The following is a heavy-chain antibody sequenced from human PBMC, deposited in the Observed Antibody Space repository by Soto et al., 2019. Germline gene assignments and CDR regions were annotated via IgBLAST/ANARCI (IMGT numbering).Heavy chain of an antibody. CDR3: ARDYGRDYFDY. V-gene: IGHV4-31*03. D-gene: IGHD4-17*01. Sequence: QVQLQESGPGLVKPSQTLSLTCTVSGGSISSGGYYWSWIRQHPGKGLEWIGYIYYSGSTCYNPSLKRRVTISVETSKNQFSLKLSSVTAADTAVYYCARDYGRDYFDYWGQGTLVTVSS. CDR1: GGSISSGGYY. CDR2: IYYSGST. J-gene: IGHJ4*02.